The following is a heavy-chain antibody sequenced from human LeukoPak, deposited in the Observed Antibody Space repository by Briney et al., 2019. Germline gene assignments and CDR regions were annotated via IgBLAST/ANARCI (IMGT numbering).Heavy chain of an antibody. CDR3: ARDGSGRIRGAFDI. CDR2: IYYSGST. V-gene: IGHV4-59*01. J-gene: IGHJ3*02. Sequence: SETLSLTCTVSGGSISSYYWSWIRQPPGKGLEWIGYIYYSGSTNYNPSLKSRVTISVDTSKNQFSLKLSSVTAADTAVYYCARDGSGRIRGAFDIWGQGTMVTVSS. CDR1: GGSISSYY. D-gene: IGHD1-26*01.